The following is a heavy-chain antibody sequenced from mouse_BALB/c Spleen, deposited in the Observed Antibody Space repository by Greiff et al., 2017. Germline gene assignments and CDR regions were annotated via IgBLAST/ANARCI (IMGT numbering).Heavy chain of an antibody. CDR2: ILPGSGST. CDR3: ARPQLGLRRGGPMDY. Sequence: QVQLQQSGAELMKPGASVKISCKATGYTFSSYWIEWVKQRPGHGLEWIGEILPGSGSTNYNEKFKGKATFTADTSSNTAYMQLSSLTSEDSAVYYGARPQLGLRRGGPMDYWGQGTSVAVSS. J-gene: IGHJ4*01. V-gene: IGHV1-9*01. D-gene: IGHD3-1*01. CDR1: GYTFSSYW.